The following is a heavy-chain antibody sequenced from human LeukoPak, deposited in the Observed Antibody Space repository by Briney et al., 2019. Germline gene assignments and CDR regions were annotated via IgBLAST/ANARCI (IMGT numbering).Heavy chain of an antibody. V-gene: IGHV3-30*02. D-gene: IGHD3-22*01. CDR1: GFTFSSYG. CDR2: IRYDGSNK. Sequence: GGSLRLSCAASGFTFSSYGMHWVRQAPGKGLEWVAFIRYDGSNKYYADSVKGRFTISRDNSKNTLYLQMNSLRAEDTAVYYCARDHHRRLYDSQARDTFDIWGQGTMVTVSS. CDR3: ARDHHRRLYDSQARDTFDI. J-gene: IGHJ3*02.